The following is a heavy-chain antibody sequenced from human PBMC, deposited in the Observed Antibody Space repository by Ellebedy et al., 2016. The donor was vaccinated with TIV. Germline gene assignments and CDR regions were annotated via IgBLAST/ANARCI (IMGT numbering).Heavy chain of an antibody. V-gene: IGHV4-39*01. CDR3: ARQGPSSGWDVGEYYFDY. Sequence: MPSETLSLTCTVSGGSISSSSYYWGWTRQPPWRGMEWIGSIYYSGSTYYNPSLKRRVTISVDTSKNQFSLKLSSVTAADTAVYYCARQGPSSGWDVGEYYFDYWGQGTLVTVSS. D-gene: IGHD6-19*01. CDR1: GGSISSSSYY. CDR2: IYYSGST. J-gene: IGHJ4*02.